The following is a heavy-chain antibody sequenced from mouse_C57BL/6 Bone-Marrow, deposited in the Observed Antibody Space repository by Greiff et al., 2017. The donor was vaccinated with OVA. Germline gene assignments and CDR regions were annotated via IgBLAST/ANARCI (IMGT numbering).Heavy chain of an antibody. CDR3: AIYYGNYYAMDY. J-gene: IGHJ4*01. V-gene: IGHV1-64*01. CDR1: GYTFTSYW. CDR2: IHPNSGST. Sequence: QVQLKQSGAELVKPGASVKLSCKASGYTFTSYWMHWVKQRPGQGLEWIGMIHPNSGSTNYNEKFKSKATLTVDKSSSTAYMQLSSLTSEDSAVYYCAIYYGNYYAMDYWGQGTSVTVSS. D-gene: IGHD2-1*01.